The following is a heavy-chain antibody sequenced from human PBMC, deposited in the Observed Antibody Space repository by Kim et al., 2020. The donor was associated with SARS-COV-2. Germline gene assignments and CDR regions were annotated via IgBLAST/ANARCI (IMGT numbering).Heavy chain of an antibody. Sequence: GGSLRLSCAASGFTFSSYSMNWVRQAPGKGLEWVSSISSSSSYIYYADSVKGRFTISRDNAKNSLYLQMNSLRAEDTAVYYYARNGAAADFPNYYYYGMDVWGQGTTVTVSS. J-gene: IGHJ6*02. CDR3: ARNGAAADFPNYYYYGMDV. V-gene: IGHV3-21*01. D-gene: IGHD6-13*01. CDR2: ISSSSSYI. CDR1: GFTFSSYS.